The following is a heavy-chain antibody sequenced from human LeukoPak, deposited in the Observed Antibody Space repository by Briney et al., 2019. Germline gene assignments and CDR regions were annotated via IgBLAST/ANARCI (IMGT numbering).Heavy chain of an antibody. Sequence: VASVKVSCKASGYTFTGYYMHWVRQAPGQGLEWMGWINPNSGGTNYAQKFQGRVTMTRDTSISTAYMELSRLRSDDTAVYYCARALIYYYDSSGYLDYWGQGTLVTVSS. J-gene: IGHJ4*02. CDR1: GYTFTGYY. V-gene: IGHV1-2*02. CDR3: ARALIYYYDSSGYLDY. CDR2: INPNSGGT. D-gene: IGHD3-22*01.